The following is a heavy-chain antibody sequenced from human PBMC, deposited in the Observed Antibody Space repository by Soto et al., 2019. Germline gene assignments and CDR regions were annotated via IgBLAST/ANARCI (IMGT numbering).Heavy chain of an antibody. V-gene: IGHV4-34*01. J-gene: IGHJ4*02. D-gene: IGHD2-15*01. Sequence: QVQLHQWGAGLLKPSETLSLICAAYGESFSGYYWSWIRQPPGSGLEWIGEINHSGGTNYNPSLESRVTISVDTSKKQFSLKLTSVTVADTAVYFCARGQWSDRFLNWGQGTLVTVSS. CDR1: GESFSGYY. CDR2: INHSGGT. CDR3: ARGQWSDRFLN.